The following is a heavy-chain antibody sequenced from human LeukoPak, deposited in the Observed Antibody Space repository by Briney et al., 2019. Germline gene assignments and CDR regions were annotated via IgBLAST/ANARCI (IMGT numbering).Heavy chain of an antibody. CDR2: IRGNGGNT. D-gene: IGHD3-22*01. Sequence: GGSLRLSCAASGLTFSSYWMHWVRQAPGKGLEYVSAIRGNGGNTYYANSVKGRFTISRDNAKNTLYLQMGSLRTEDMAVYYCARDLYYDSSGFDYWGQGTLVTVSS. CDR1: GLTFSSYW. V-gene: IGHV3-64*01. J-gene: IGHJ4*02. CDR3: ARDLYYDSSGFDY.